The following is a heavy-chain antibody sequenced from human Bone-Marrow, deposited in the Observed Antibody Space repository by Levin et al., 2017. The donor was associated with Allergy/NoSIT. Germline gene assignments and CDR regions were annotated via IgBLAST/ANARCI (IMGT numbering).Heavy chain of an antibody. D-gene: IGHD1-26*01. Sequence: ASVKVSCKASGYTFVDYGFSWVRQAPGQGLEWMGWISAFNGDTYFGQGLQDRVTMTTDRSTTTAYMELRSLQSDDTAVYYCARGGRREYSDYWGQGTLVTVSS. V-gene: IGHV1-18*01. J-gene: IGHJ4*02. CDR1: GYTFVDYG. CDR2: ISAFNGDT. CDR3: ARGGRREYSDY.